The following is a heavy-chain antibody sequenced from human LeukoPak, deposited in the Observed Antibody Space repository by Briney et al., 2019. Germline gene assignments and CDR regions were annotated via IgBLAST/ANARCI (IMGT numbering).Heavy chain of an antibody. V-gene: IGHV3-30*18. CDR1: GFTFSSYG. CDR3: AKDRGSGYDLYYFDY. Sequence: GGSLRLSCAASGFTFSSYGMHWVRQAPGKGLEWVAVVSYDGSNKYYADSVKGRFTISRDNSKNTLYLQMNSLRAEDTAVYYCAKDRGSGYDLYYFDYWGPGTLVTVSS. CDR2: VSYDGSNK. J-gene: IGHJ4*02. D-gene: IGHD5-12*01.